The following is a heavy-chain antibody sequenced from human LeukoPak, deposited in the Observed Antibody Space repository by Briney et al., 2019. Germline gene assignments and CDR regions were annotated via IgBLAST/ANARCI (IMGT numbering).Heavy chain of an antibody. CDR2: IYYSGST. V-gene: IGHV4-39*01. D-gene: IGHD5-18*01. CDR3: ARHRYSCGGPSDY. Sequence: PSETPSLTCSVSGASIRSSNNYWGWIRQPPGKGLEWIGNIYYSGSTYYNPSLESRVTVSVDTSKNQFSLELSSVTAADTAVYYCARHRYSCGGPSDYWGQGTLVTVSS. J-gene: IGHJ4*02. CDR1: GASIRSSNNY.